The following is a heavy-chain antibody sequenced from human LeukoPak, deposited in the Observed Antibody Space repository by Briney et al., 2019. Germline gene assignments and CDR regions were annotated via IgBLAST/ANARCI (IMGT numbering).Heavy chain of an antibody. Sequence: GGSLRLSCAASGFTFSSYAMSWVRQAPGKGLEWVSAISGSGGSTYYADSVKGRFTISRDNSKNTLYLQMNSLRAEDTAVYYCAKDGRGGDCTSASCTNWFGPWGQGTLVTVSS. D-gene: IGHD2-2*01. CDR2: ISGSGGST. V-gene: IGHV3-23*01. CDR1: GFTFSSYA. CDR3: AKDGRGGDCTSASCTNWFGP. J-gene: IGHJ5*02.